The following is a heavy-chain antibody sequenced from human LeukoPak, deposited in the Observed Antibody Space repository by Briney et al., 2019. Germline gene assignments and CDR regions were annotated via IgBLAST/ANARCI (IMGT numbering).Heavy chain of an antibody. V-gene: IGHV3-21*01. CDR2: IETGP. CDR3: ARDSLKIQLWTKLSN. Sequence: GGSLRLSCAASGFSFSTHVMNWVRQAPGRGLGWVSSIETGPEYADSMKGRIPISRDYAKNILYLEMNSLRAEDTAVYYCARDSLKIQLWTKLSNWGQGTLVTVSS. J-gene: IGHJ4*02. D-gene: IGHD5-18*01. CDR1: GFSFSTHV.